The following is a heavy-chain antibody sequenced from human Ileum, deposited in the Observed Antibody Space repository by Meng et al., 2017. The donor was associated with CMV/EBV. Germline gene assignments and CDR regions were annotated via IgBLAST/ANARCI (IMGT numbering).Heavy chain of an antibody. CDR3: ARGGPRSITMVRGVIDY. CDR1: GGSFSGYY. J-gene: IGHJ4*02. CDR2: IHHSGST. V-gene: IGHV4-34*01. Sequence: GSLRLSCAVSGGSFSGYYWSWIRQPPGKGLEWIGEIHHSGSTNYNPYLKSRVTISVDTSKNQFSLKLSSVTAADTAVYSCARGGPRSITMVRGVIDYWGQGTLVTVSS. D-gene: IGHD3-10*01.